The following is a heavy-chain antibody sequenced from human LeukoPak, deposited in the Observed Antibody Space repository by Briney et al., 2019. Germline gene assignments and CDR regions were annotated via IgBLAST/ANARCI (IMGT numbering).Heavy chain of an antibody. CDR2: ISAYNGNT. CDR3: ARDASTGWFDP. CDR1: GYTFTSYG. V-gene: IGHV1-18*01. Sequence: ASVRVSCKASGYTFTSYGISWVRQAPGQGLEWMGWISAYNGNTNYAQKLQGRVTMTTDTSTSTAYMELRSLRSDDTAVYYRARDASTGWFDPWGQGTLVTVSS. J-gene: IGHJ5*02.